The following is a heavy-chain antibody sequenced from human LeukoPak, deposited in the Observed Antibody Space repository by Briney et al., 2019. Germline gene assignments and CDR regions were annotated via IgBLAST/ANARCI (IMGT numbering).Heavy chain of an antibody. CDR1: DDSITMYY. V-gene: IGHV4-59*01. CDR3: ARLLNYYDSSGFHYYFDH. CDR2: IHHSGST. J-gene: IGHJ4*02. D-gene: IGHD3-22*01. Sequence: PSETLSLTCSVSDDSITMYYWTWIRQPPGKGLEWIGYIHHSGSTNYNPSLRSRVTISVDTSNNQFSLKVNSVTAADTAVYYCARLLNYYDSSGFHYYFDHWGQGTLVTVSS.